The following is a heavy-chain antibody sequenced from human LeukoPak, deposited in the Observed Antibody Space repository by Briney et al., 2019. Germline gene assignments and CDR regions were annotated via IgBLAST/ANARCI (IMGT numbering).Heavy chain of an antibody. CDR1: GGSISSGDYY. CDR2: IYYSGST. Sequence: SETLSLTCTVSGGSISSGDYYWSWIRQPPGKGLEWIGYIYYSGSTYYNPSLKSRVTISVDTSKNQFSLKLSSVTAADTAVYYCARGEWLLDPGDYWGQGTLVTVSS. V-gene: IGHV4-30-4*01. J-gene: IGHJ4*02. D-gene: IGHD5-24*01. CDR3: ARGEWLLDPGDY.